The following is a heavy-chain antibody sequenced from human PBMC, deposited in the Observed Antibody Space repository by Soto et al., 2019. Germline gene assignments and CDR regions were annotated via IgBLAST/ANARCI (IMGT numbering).Heavy chain of an antibody. Sequence: SETLSLTCTVSGGSIHSYYWTWIRQPPGKALEWIGYSHHSGSTNYNSALESRVTMSVDTSKNQFSLKLSSVTAADTAVYFCAREPQGFYYDSSGFENDCWGQGTLVTVSS. V-gene: IGHV4-59*12. J-gene: IGHJ4*02. D-gene: IGHD3-22*01. CDR2: SHHSGST. CDR1: GGSIHSYY. CDR3: AREPQGFYYDSSGFENDC.